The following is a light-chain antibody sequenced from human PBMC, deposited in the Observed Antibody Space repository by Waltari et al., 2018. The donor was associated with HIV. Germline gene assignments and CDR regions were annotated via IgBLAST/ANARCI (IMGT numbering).Light chain of an antibody. V-gene: IGKV1-33*01. Sequence: IQMTQSPSSLSSYVGHTFTITCQASHDIKKHLNWYQQKPGEAPKILISEASNLEMGVPSRFSGTGSGRDFSLTISSVQPEDVATYYCQQSDTLWTFGQGTKVE. J-gene: IGKJ1*01. CDR3: QQSDTLWT. CDR2: EAS. CDR1: HDIKKH.